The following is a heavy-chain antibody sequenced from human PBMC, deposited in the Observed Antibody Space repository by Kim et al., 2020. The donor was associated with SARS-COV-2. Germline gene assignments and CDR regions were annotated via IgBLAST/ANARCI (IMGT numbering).Heavy chain of an antibody. V-gene: IGHV3-74*01. D-gene: IGHD1-7*01. J-gene: IGHJ4*02. CDR3: TTALSENYVN. CDR2: INSDGSKT. CDR1: GFTFSSIW. Sequence: GGSLRLSCAASGFTFSSIWMHWVRQTPGKGLVWVSAINSDGSKTNYADSVRGRFTISRDNAKNTLYLVMNSLSAEDTAMYYCTTALSENYVNWGQGIPVTVSS.